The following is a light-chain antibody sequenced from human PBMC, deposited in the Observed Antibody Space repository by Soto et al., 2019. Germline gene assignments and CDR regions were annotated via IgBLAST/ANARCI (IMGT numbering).Light chain of an antibody. J-gene: IGKJ4*01. CDR1: QSLLHSNGYNY. CDR3: MQALQTPT. Sequence: DIVVTQSPLSLPVTPGESASISCRSSQSLLHSNGYNYLDWYLQKPGQSPQLLIYLGSTRASGVPDRFSGSGSGTDFTLKISRVEAEDVGVYYCMQALQTPTFGGGTKVEIK. CDR2: LGS. V-gene: IGKV2-28*01.